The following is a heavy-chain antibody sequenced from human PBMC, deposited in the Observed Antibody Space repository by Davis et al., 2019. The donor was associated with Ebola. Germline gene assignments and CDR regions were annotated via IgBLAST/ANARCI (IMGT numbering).Heavy chain of an antibody. V-gene: IGHV1-8*01. CDR2: MNPNSGNT. Sequence: ASVKVSCKASGYTFTSYDINWVRQATGQGLEWMGWMNPNSGNTGYAQKFQGRVTITADEFTSTSYMELSSLRSEDTAVYYCARGRGYYESSGGDFWGQGTLVTVSS. J-gene: IGHJ4*02. CDR1: GYTFTSYD. CDR3: ARGRGYYESSGGDF. D-gene: IGHD3-22*01.